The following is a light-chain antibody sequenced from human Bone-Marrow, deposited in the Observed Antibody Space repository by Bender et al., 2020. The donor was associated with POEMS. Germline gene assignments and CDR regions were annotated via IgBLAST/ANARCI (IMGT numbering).Light chain of an antibody. V-gene: IGLV2-14*03. CDR2: DVS. Sequence: QSALTQPASVSGSPGQSITISCTGTGSDVGGYDYVSWYQQHPGKAPKLMIYDVSNRPSGVSNRFSGSKSGNTASLTISGLHAEDEADYYCSSYTSSNTLDVFGTGTRVTVL. CDR3: SSYTSSNTLDV. J-gene: IGLJ1*01. CDR1: GSDVGGYDY.